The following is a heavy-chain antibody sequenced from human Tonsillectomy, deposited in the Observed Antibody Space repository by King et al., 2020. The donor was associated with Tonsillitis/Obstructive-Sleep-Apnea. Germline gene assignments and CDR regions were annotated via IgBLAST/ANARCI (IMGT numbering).Heavy chain of an antibody. Sequence: VQLVESGGGLVKPGGSLRLSCAASGFSFSAYAMTWVRRAPGKGLEWVSSISGDGGYIYYADSVRGRFTISRDKAKNSLYLQMDSLRAADTAVYYCARPSYGSGVYYYFYMDVWGKGTTVAVS. V-gene: IGHV3-21*01. CDR1: GFSFSAYA. CDR3: ARPSYGSGVYYYFYMDV. CDR2: ISGDGGYI. J-gene: IGHJ6*03. D-gene: IGHD3-10*01.